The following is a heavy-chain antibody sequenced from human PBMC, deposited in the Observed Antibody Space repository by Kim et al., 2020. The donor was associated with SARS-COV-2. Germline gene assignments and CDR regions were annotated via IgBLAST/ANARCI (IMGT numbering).Heavy chain of an antibody. CDR3: ARGRGGIRRCSGGSCYHGFDY. CDR2: INHSGST. CDR1: GGSFSGYY. Sequence: SETLSLTCAVYGGSFSGYYWSWIRQPPGKGLEWIGEINHSGSTNYNPSLKSRVTISVDTSKNQFSLKLSSVTAADTAVYYCARGRGGIRRCSGGSCYHGFDYWGQGTLVTVSS. D-gene: IGHD2-15*01. V-gene: IGHV4-34*01. J-gene: IGHJ4*02.